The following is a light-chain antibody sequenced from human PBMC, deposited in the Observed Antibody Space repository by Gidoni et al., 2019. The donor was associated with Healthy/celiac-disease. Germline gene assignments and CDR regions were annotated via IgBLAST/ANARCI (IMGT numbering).Light chain of an antibody. CDR1: SSDVGGYHY. V-gene: IGLV2-14*03. Sequence: QSALTQPASVSGSPGQSITISCTGTSSDVGGYHYVSWYQQHPGKAPKLMVYDVSNRPSGVSNRFSGSKSGNTASLTISGLQAEDEADYYCISYTSRSTYVFGTGTTVSVL. CDR3: ISYTSRSTYV. CDR2: DVS. J-gene: IGLJ1*01.